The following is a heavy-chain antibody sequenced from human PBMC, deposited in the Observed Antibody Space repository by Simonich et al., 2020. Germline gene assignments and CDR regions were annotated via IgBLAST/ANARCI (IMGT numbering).Heavy chain of an antibody. D-gene: IGHD3-3*01. CDR2: MNPNSGNT. V-gene: IGHV1-8*03. J-gene: IGHJ4*02. CDR3: ARVRGVMSRGYVDY. CDR1: GYTFTSYD. Sequence: VQLVQYGAEVTKPGASVKVSCKASGYTFTSYDINCVRQATGQGLEWMGWMNPNSGNTGYAQKFKGRVTITRNTSISTAYMELSSLRSEDTAVYYCARVRGVMSRGYVDYWGQGTLVTVSS.